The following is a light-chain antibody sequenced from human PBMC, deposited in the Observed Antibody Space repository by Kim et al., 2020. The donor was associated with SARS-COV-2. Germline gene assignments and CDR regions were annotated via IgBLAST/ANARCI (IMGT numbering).Light chain of an antibody. CDR2: GNS. CDR3: QSYDSSLSGSGV. CDR1: SSNIGAGYD. V-gene: IGLV1-40*01. J-gene: IGLJ1*01. Sequence: QSVLTQPPSVSGASGQRVTISCTGSSSNIGAGYDVHWYQQLPGTAPKLLIYGNSNRPSGVPDRFSGSKSGTSASLAITGLQAEDEADYYCQSYDSSLSGSGVFGTVTKFTVL.